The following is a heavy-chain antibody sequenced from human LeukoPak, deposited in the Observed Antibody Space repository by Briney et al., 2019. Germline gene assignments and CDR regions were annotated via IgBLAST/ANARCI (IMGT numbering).Heavy chain of an antibody. V-gene: IGHV4-34*01. D-gene: IGHD6-6*01. Sequence: SETLSLTCAVYGGSFSGYHWSWIRQPPGKGLEWIGEINHSGSTNYNPSLKSRVTISVDTSTNQFSLKLSSVTAADTAVYYCARAGYSSSSPDFDYWGQGTLVTVSS. CDR2: INHSGST. CDR1: GGSFSGYH. CDR3: ARAGYSSSSPDFDY. J-gene: IGHJ4*02.